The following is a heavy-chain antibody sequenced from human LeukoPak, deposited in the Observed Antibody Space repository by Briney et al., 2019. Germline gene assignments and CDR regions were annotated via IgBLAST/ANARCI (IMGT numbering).Heavy chain of an antibody. CDR2: INPSGGST. CDR1: GYTFTSYY. D-gene: IGHD4-17*01. CDR3: ARVGPTVTGAEYFQH. V-gene: IGHV1-46*01. J-gene: IGHJ1*01. Sequence: ASVKASCKASGYTFTSYYMHWVRQAPGQGLEWMGIINPSGGSTSYAQKFQGRVTMTRDTSTSTVYMELSSLRSEDTAVYYCARVGPTVTGAEYFQHWGQGTLVTVSS.